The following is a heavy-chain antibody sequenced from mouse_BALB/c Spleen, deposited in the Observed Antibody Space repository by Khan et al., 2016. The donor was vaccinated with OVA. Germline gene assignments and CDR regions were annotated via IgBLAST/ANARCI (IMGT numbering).Heavy chain of an antibody. V-gene: IGHV3-2*02. J-gene: IGHJ2*01. D-gene: IGHD1-1*02. Sequence: EVQLVESGPGLVTPSQSLSLTCTVTGYSITSDYAWNWIRQFPGNKLEWMGFISYSGNTNYNPSLKSRISITRDTSKNQFFLQLNSVTTEDTATYYCARVYGGDFDYWGQGTTLTGSS. CDR1: GYSITSDYA. CDR2: ISYSGNT. CDR3: ARVYGGDFDY.